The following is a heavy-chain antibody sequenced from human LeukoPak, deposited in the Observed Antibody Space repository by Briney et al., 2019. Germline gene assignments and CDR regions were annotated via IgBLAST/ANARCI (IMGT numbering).Heavy chain of an antibody. J-gene: IGHJ4*02. Sequence: SETLSLTCTVSGGSISSSSYYWGWIRQPPGKGLEWIGTIYYSGSTYYNPSLKSRVTISVGTSKNQFSLKPSSVTAADTAAYYCARSQSSGSQYVGFDYWGQGTLVTVSS. V-gene: IGHV4-39*01. D-gene: IGHD1-26*01. CDR1: GGSISSSSYY. CDR3: ARSQSSGSQYVGFDY. CDR2: IYYSGST.